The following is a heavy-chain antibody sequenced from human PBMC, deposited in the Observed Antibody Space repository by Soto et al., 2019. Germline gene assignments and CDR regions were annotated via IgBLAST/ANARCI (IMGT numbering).Heavy chain of an antibody. CDR1: GFTFSSYA. Sequence: EVQLLESGGGLVQPGGSLRLSCAASGFTFSSYAMSWLRQAPGKGLEWVSAISGSGGSTYYADSVKGRFTISRNNSKNTVDLQKNSLGAEDTAVYYCASTPRPDYDGSGDDAFDIWGQGTMVTVSS. CDR3: ASTPRPDYDGSGDDAFDI. D-gene: IGHD3-10*01. J-gene: IGHJ3*02. CDR2: ISGSGGST. V-gene: IGHV3-23*01.